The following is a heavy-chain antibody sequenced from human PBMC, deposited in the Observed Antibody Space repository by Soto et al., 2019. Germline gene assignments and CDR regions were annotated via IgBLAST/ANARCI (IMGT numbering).Heavy chain of an antibody. V-gene: IGHV3-48*02. CDR3: AREDGDLNWFDP. J-gene: IGHJ5*02. D-gene: IGHD4-17*01. CDR1: GFTFSSYG. CDR2: IDSSSGTI. Sequence: EVQLVESGGGLVQPGGSLRLSCAASGFTFSSYGMNWVRQAPGKGLEWVSYIDSSSGTIYYADSVKGRFTISRDNAKNSLYLQMNSLRDEDTAVYYCAREDGDLNWFDPWGQGTLVTVSS.